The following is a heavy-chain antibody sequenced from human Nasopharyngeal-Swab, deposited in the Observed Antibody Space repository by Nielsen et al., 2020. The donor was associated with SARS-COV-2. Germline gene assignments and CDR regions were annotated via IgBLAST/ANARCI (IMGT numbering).Heavy chain of an antibody. Sequence: GESLKISCAASGFTFSSDWMSWVRQAPGKGLEWVANIKQDGSEKYYVDSVKGRFTISRDNAKNSLYLQMNSLRAEDTAVYYCARDSKVRVVGFDYWGQGTLVTVSS. CDR1: GFTFSSDW. CDR2: IKQDGSEK. V-gene: IGHV3-7*01. CDR3: ARDSKVRVVGFDY. D-gene: IGHD3-10*01. J-gene: IGHJ4*02.